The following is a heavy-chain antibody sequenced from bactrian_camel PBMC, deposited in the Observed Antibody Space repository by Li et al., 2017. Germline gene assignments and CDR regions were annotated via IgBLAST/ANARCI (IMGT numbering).Heavy chain of an antibody. Sequence: VQLVESGGALVQPGGSLRLSCAASGLTFSSFDMAWVRQAPGKGREWVSYISSGGGGTSYADSVKGRFTISRDNAKNTLYLQMNSLETEDTAVYVCAQGDSVEGYRYWGQGTQV. CDR1: GLTFSSFD. J-gene: IGHJ4*01. CDR3: AQGDSVEGYRY. CDR2: ISSGGGGT. V-gene: IGHV3S42*01. D-gene: IGHD5*01.